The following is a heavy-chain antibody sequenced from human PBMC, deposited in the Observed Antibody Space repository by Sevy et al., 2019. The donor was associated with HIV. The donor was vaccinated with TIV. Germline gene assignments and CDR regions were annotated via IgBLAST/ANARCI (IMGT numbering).Heavy chain of an antibody. CDR1: GFTFSSYA. Sequence: GGSLRLSCAASGFTFSSYAMSWVRQAPGKGLELVSAISGSGGSTYYADSVKGRFTISRDNSKNTLYLQMNSLRAEDTAVYYCAKDGGDIVVVPAAILPHYYYYGMDVWGQGTTVTVS. V-gene: IGHV3-23*01. CDR3: AKDGGDIVVVPAAILPHYYYYGMDV. CDR2: ISGSGGST. D-gene: IGHD2-2*02. J-gene: IGHJ6*02.